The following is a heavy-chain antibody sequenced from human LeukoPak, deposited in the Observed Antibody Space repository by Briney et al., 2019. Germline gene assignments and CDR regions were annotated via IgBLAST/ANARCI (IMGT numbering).Heavy chain of an antibody. Sequence: GGSLRLSCAASGFTFSSYAMSWVRQAPGKGLEWVSVIYSGGSTYYADSVKGRFTISRDNSKNTLYLQMNSLRAEDTAVYYCARDTYYYGSGSEDWGQGTLVTVSS. CDR3: ARDTYYYGSGSED. J-gene: IGHJ4*02. CDR1: GFTFSSYA. CDR2: IYSGGST. V-gene: IGHV3-66*01. D-gene: IGHD3-10*01.